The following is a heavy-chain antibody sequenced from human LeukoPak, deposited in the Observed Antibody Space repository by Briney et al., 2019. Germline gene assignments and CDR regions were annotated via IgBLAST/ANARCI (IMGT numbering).Heavy chain of an antibody. CDR3: ARQKCTSASCLTKNAFDI. CDR2: IYTSGST. D-gene: IGHD2-2*01. CDR1: GSISGYY. V-gene: IGHV4-4*09. Sequence: ETLSLTCTVSGSISGYYWSWIRQPPGKGLERIGYIYTSGSTNYNPSLESRVTISVDTSKNQFSLDLSSVTAADTAVYYCARQKCTSASCLTKNAFDIWGQGTMVTVSS. J-gene: IGHJ3*02.